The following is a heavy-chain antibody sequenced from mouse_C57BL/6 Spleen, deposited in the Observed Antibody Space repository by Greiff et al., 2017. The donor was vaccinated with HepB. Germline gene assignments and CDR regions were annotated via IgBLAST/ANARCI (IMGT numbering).Heavy chain of an antibody. CDR2: IHPNSGST. J-gene: IGHJ3*01. Sequence: QVQLQQSGAELVKPGASVKLSCKASGYTFTSYWMHWVKQRPGQGLEWIGMIHPNSGSTNYNEKFKSKATLTVDKSSSTAYMQLSSLTSEDSAVYYCARRDGSIFAWFAYWGQGTLVTVSA. CDR1: GYTFTSYW. D-gene: IGHD1-1*01. CDR3: ARRDGSIFAWFAY. V-gene: IGHV1-64*01.